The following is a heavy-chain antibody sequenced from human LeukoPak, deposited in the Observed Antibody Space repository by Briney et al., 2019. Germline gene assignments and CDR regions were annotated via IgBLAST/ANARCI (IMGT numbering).Heavy chain of an antibody. CDR2: ISHDGTNE. V-gene: IGHV3-30*04. CDR3: VRGALRKLWTLGVD. Sequence: GGSLRLSCVASGFTFNNCGMHWVRQAPGKGLEWVSLISHDGTNEDYSDSVEGRFTISRDNSKKTVYLQMDSLRSKDTAVYYCVRGALRKLWTLGVDWGQGTLVIVSS. D-gene: IGHD3-16*01. J-gene: IGHJ4*02. CDR1: GFTFNNCG.